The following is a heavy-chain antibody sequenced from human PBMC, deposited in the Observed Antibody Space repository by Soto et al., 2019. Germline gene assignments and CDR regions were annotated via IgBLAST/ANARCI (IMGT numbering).Heavy chain of an antibody. CDR1: GFAFSNFA. CDR2: ISGGSDFI. J-gene: IGHJ4*02. CDR3: ARDLLSGANYYAY. Sequence: GGSLRLSCEASGFAFSNFAMNWVRQAPGKGLEWVSSISGGSDFIYYTDSVKGRFTISRDNAKNTLYLQMTGLGGDDTAVYYCARDLLSGANYYAYWGQGTLVTVSS. V-gene: IGHV3-21*01. D-gene: IGHD6-19*01.